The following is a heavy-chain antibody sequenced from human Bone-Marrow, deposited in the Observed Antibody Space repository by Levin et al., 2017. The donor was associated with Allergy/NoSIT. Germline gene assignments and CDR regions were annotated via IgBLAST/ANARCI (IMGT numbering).Heavy chain of an antibody. CDR3: ARDLGDGYNTWFDY. Sequence: ASVKVSCKASGYMFTSFGISWVRQAPGQGLEWMGWISAYNGNRNYAQKFQDRVTMTADTSTSTTYLELRSLRFDDTAVYYCARDLGDGYNTWFDYWGQGTLVTVFS. CDR2: ISAYNGNR. D-gene: IGHD5-24*01. V-gene: IGHV1-18*01. J-gene: IGHJ4*02. CDR1: GYMFTSFG.